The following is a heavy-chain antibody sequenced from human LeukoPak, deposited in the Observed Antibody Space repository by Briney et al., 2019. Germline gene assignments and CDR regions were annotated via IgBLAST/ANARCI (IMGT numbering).Heavy chain of an antibody. Sequence: PSETLSLTCTVSGGSIRSSSYYWGWIRQPAGKGLEWIGHIYTSGSTRYNPSLKSRVTMSVDTSKNQFSLNLSSVTAADTAVYYCARDRVHHYDSSGYYYEVPQYYSDYWGQGTLVTVSS. D-gene: IGHD3-22*01. CDR2: IYTSGST. V-gene: IGHV4-61*09. J-gene: IGHJ4*02. CDR3: ARDRVHHYDSSGYYYEVPQYYSDY. CDR1: GGSIRSSSYY.